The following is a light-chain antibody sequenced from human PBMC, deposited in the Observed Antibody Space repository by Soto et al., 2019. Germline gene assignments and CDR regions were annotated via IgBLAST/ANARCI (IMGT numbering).Light chain of an antibody. Sequence: DIQMTQSPSSQSASVGDTVTITCRVSQGISNYLAWYQQKPGQVPNLLIYAASTLQSGVPSRFSGSGSGTDFTLTISSLRPEDVATYYCQKYNNAPRTCGQGTKVEI. V-gene: IGKV1-27*01. CDR3: QKYNNAPRT. CDR2: AAS. J-gene: IGKJ1*01. CDR1: QGISNY.